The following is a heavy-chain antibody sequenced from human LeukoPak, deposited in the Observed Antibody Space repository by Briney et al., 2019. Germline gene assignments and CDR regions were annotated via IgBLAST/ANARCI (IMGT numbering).Heavy chain of an antibody. J-gene: IGHJ4*02. CDR3: ARVWNRYFDY. Sequence: GGSLRLSCAASGFTFSSYAMRWVRQAPGEGLEWVSAVTGSGDSTYYADSVKGRFTISRDNSKNTLYLQMNSLRAEDTAVYYCARVWNRYFDYWGQGTLVTVSS. CDR2: VTGSGDST. D-gene: IGHD1-1*01. V-gene: IGHV3-23*01. CDR1: GFTFSSYA.